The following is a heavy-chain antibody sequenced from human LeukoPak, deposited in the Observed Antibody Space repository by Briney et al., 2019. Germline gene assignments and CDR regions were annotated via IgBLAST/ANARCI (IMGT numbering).Heavy chain of an antibody. CDR2: INHSGST. Sequence: SETLSLTCAVYGGSFSGYYWSWIRQPPGKGLEWIGEINHSGSTNYNPSLKSRVTISVDTSKNQFSLRLSSVTAADTAVYYCARGHVLRFLEWFRATYYYYYYMDVWGKGTTVTVSS. J-gene: IGHJ6*03. CDR3: ARGHVLRFLEWFRATYYYYYYMDV. D-gene: IGHD3-3*01. V-gene: IGHV4-34*01. CDR1: GGSFSGYY.